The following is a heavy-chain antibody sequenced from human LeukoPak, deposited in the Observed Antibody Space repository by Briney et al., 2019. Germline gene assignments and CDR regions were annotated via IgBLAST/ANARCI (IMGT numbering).Heavy chain of an antibody. CDR2: IYYSGST. J-gene: IGHJ2*01. V-gene: IGHV4-39*01. CDR3: ARRAVGAIRYWYSDL. Sequence: SETLSLTCTVSGGSISSSSYYWGWIRQPPGKGLEWIGSIYYSGSTYYNPSLKSRVTISVDTSKNQFSLKLSSVTAADTAVYYCARRAVGAIRYWYSDLWGRGTLVTVSS. D-gene: IGHD1-26*01. CDR1: GGSISSSSYY.